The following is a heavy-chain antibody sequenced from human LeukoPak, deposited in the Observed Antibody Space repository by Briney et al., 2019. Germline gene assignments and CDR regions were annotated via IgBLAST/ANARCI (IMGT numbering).Heavy chain of an antibody. Sequence: GGSLRLSCAASGFTFSSYGMNWVRQAPGKGLEWVSSISSSSSYIYYADSVKGRFTISRDNSKNTLYLQMNSLRVEDTAVYYCAKDWGYTTMVSYYFDYWGQGALVTVSS. V-gene: IGHV3-21*01. CDR1: GFTFSSYG. CDR3: AKDWGYTTMVSYYFDY. J-gene: IGHJ4*02. CDR2: ISSSSSYI. D-gene: IGHD5-18*01.